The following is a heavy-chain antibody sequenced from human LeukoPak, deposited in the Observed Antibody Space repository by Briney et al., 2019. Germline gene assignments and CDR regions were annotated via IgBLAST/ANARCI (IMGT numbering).Heavy chain of an antibody. CDR1: GGSFSGYY. CDR2: IRHSVST. J-gene: IGHJ5*02. Sequence: SETLSLTCAVYGGSFSGYYWSWIRQPPGKGLEWIVEIRHSVSTNYNPSLKSRITISVDTSKNQFSLKLSSVTAADKDVYYCASALHYNCNPNWFDPWGQGTLVTVSS. D-gene: IGHD1-1*01. V-gene: IGHV4-34*01. CDR3: ASALHYNCNPNWFDP.